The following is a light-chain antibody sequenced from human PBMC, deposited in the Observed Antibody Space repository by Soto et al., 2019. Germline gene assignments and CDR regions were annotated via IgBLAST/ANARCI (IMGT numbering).Light chain of an antibody. Sequence: EIVLTQSPDTLSLSPGERATLSCRASQSVSSSYLAWYQQKPGQAPRLLVYGASSRATGIPDRFSGSGSGTDFTLTISRLEPEDFAVYYCHQYESSPLTFGGGNKVEIK. J-gene: IGKJ4*01. V-gene: IGKV3-20*01. CDR1: QSVSSSY. CDR2: GAS. CDR3: HQYESSPLT.